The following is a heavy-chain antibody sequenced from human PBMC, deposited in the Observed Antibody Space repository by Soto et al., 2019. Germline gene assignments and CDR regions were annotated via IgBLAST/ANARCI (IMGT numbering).Heavy chain of an antibody. V-gene: IGHV4-39*01. CDR2: IYYSGNT. D-gene: IGHD5-12*01. CDR1: GGSISSSSYY. CDR3: ARRRGGYDYCDF. J-gene: IGHJ4*02. Sequence: QLQLQESGPGLVKPSETLSLTCTVSGGSISSSSYYWGWIRQPPGKGLEWIGSIYYSGNTYYNPSLKSRVTISVDTSKNQFSLELSSVTAADTAVYYCARRRGGYDYCDFWGQGTLVTVSS.